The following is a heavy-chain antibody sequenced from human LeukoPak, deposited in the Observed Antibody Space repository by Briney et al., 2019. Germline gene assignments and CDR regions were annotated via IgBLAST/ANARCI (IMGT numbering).Heavy chain of an antibody. D-gene: IGHD2-2*01. CDR2: IYSGGDT. Sequence: GGSLRLSCAASGFTVSTNYMSWVRQAPGKGLEWVSLIYSGGDTYYADSVKGRFTISRDNSKNTLYLQMNSLRAEDTAVYYCAKCARGSTSCYPDYWGQGTLVTVSS. CDR1: GFTVSTNY. J-gene: IGHJ4*02. CDR3: AKCARGSTSCYPDY. V-gene: IGHV3-53*05.